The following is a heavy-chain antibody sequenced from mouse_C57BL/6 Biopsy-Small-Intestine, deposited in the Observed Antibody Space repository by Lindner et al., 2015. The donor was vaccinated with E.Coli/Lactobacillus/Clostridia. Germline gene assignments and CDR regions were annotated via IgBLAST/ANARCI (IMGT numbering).Heavy chain of an antibody. CDR3: ATWGTFEK. Sequence: VQLQESGAELVRPGTSVKVSCKASGYAFANFLIEWIRQRPGQGLEWIGVINPGNGGTAYNEKFKGKATLTSDKSSSTAYMQLSRLTSEDSAVYFCATWGTFEKWGQGTTLTVSS. CDR2: INPGNGGT. V-gene: IGHV1-54*01. D-gene: IGHD2-14*01. J-gene: IGHJ2*01. CDR1: GYAFANFL.